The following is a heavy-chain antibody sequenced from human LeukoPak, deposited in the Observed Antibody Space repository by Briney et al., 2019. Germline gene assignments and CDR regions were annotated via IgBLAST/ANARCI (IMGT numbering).Heavy chain of an antibody. Sequence: GGSLRLSCAASGFTFSSYAMSWVRQAPGKGLEWVSAISGSGGSTYYADSVKGRFTISRDNSKNTLYLQMNSLRAEDTAVYYCLASTRGFLEWLSYREVPSGFDYWGQGTLVTVSS. J-gene: IGHJ4*02. CDR3: LASTRGFLEWLSYREVPSGFDY. CDR2: ISGSGGST. V-gene: IGHV3-23*01. CDR1: GFTFSSYA. D-gene: IGHD3-3*01.